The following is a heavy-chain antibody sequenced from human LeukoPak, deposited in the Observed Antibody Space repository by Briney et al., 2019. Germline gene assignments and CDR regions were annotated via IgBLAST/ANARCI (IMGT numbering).Heavy chain of an antibody. V-gene: IGHV5-51*01. CDR2: IYPGDSDT. CDR3: ATRLGITGTTGYFDY. Sequence: KLGESLKISCKGSGYSFTSYWIGWVRQMPGKGLEWMGIIYPGDSDTRYSPSFQGQVTISADKSINTAYLQWSSLKASDTAMYYCATRLGITGTTGYFDYWGQGTLVTVSS. D-gene: IGHD1-7*01. J-gene: IGHJ4*02. CDR1: GYSFTSYW.